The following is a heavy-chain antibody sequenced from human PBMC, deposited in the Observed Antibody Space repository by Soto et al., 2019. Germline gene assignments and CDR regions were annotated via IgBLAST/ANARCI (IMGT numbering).Heavy chain of an antibody. CDR3: TRGPRPISTGTGAY. D-gene: IGHD3-10*01. V-gene: IGHV3-74*01. J-gene: IGHJ4*02. CDR2: IYNDGTYS. Sequence: VLSLRPSCAAAGFFLKMLCMQWVRQRPGKGLVWISRIYNDGTYSDYADSVRGRFTISRDNVNDTLYLQMNNLRAEDSGLYYCTRGPRPISTGTGAYWGQGTQVTVSS. CDR1: GFFLKMLC.